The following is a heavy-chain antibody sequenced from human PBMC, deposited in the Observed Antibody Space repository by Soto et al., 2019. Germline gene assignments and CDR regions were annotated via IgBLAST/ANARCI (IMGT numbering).Heavy chain of an antibody. CDR1: GYTFTSYG. Sequence: ASVKVSCKASGYTFTSYGISWVRQAPGQGLEWMGWISAYNGNTNYAQKLQGRVTITTDKSTSTAYMELSSLRSEDTAVYYCARVSAAAGPYYFDYWGQGTLVTVSS. D-gene: IGHD6-13*01. CDR3: ARVSAAAGPYYFDY. CDR2: ISAYNGNT. V-gene: IGHV1-18*01. J-gene: IGHJ4*02.